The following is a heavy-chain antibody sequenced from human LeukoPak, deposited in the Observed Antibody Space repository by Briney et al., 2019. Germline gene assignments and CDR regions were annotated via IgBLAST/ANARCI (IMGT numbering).Heavy chain of an antibody. J-gene: IGHJ6*04. CDR2: ISRSSSII. Sequence: PGGSLRLSCAASGFIFSNYSMNWVRQAPGKGLEWVSYISRSSSIIYYADSVKGRFTISRDNAKNSLYLQMNSLRAEDTAVYYCAELGITMIGGVWGKGTTVTISS. V-gene: IGHV3-48*04. CDR3: AELGITMIGGV. CDR1: GFIFSNYS. D-gene: IGHD3-10*02.